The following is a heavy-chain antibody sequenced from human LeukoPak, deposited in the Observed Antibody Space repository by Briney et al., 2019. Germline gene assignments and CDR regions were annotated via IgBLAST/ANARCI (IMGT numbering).Heavy chain of an antibody. D-gene: IGHD7-27*01. CDR2: ILNDGSKE. J-gene: IGHJ6*03. Sequence: GGSLRLSCAASGFIFSNYGMHWVRQAPGKGLEWVAFILNDGSKEEYADSVKGRFTISRDNSKNTLYVQMNSLRAEDAGVYYCAKDWVTGKYGAYMHVWGKGTTVTISS. V-gene: IGHV3-30*02. CDR1: GFIFSNYG. CDR3: AKDWVTGKYGAYMHV.